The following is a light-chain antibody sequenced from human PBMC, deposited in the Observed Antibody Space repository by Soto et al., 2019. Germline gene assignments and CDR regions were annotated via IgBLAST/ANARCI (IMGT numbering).Light chain of an antibody. CDR1: SSSIGTNT. Sequence: QSVLTQPPSASATPGQRVTISCSGRSSSIGTNTVDWYQQFPGTAPKLLIYSNNQRPSGVPDRFSGSKSGTSASLAISGLQSEDEADYYCAAWDDSLNGWVFGGGTKLTV. CDR3: AAWDDSLNGWV. V-gene: IGLV1-44*01. CDR2: SNN. J-gene: IGLJ3*02.